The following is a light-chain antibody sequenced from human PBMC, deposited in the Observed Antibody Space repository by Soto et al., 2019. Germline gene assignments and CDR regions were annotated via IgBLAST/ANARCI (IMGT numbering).Light chain of an antibody. CDR1: QSVSSSY. Sequence: EIVLKQSPGTLSLSPGESATLSCRASQSVSSSYLAWYQQKPGQAPRLLIYGASSRATGIPDRFSGSGSGTDFTLTISRLEPEDFAVYYCQQYGSSPRTVGQGTKVDIK. CDR2: GAS. V-gene: IGKV3-20*01. J-gene: IGKJ1*01. CDR3: QQYGSSPRT.